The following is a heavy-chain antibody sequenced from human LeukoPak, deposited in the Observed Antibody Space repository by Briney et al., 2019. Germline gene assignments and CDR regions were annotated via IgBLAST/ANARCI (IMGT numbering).Heavy chain of an antibody. CDR3: ARGSNYYDSRGDAFDI. Sequence: GASVKVSCKASGYTFTGYYKHWVRQAPGQGLEWMGWINPNSGGTNYAQKFQGRVTMTRDTSISTAYMELSRLRSDDTAVYYCARGSNYYDSRGDAFDIWGQGTMVTVSS. CDR1: GYTFTGYY. J-gene: IGHJ3*02. V-gene: IGHV1-2*02. CDR2: INPNSGGT. D-gene: IGHD3-22*01.